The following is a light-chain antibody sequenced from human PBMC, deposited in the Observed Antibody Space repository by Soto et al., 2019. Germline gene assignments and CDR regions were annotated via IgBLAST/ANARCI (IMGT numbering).Light chain of an antibody. CDR2: KAS. J-gene: IGKJ5*01. CDR1: QTISSW. Sequence: GDRVTIPCRASQTISSWLAWYQQKPGKAPKLLIYKASTLKSGVPSRFSGSGSGTEFTLTISSLQPDDFATYYCQQHNSFSITFGQGTRLEIK. CDR3: QQHNSFSIT. V-gene: IGKV1-5*03.